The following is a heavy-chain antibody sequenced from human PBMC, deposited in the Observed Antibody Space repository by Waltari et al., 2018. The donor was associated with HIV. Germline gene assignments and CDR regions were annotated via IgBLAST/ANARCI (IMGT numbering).Heavy chain of an antibody. V-gene: IGHV1-46*01. CDR1: GYTFTSYY. CDR3: ARGANYYDSSGYFDY. Sequence: QVQLVQSGAEVKKPGASVKVSCKASGYTFTSYYMHWVRQAPGQGLEWMGIINPSGGRTSYGQKFQGRVSMTRDTSTSTVYMELSSLRSEDTAVYYCARGANYYDSSGYFDYWGQGTLVTVSS. CDR2: INPSGGRT. J-gene: IGHJ4*02. D-gene: IGHD3-22*01.